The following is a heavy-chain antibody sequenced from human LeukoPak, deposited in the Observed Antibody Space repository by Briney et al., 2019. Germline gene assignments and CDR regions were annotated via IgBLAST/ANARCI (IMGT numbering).Heavy chain of an antibody. CDR3: ARRSSRRYYDILTGPNWFDP. Sequence: SETLSLTCAVYAGSFSGYYWSWLRQPPGKGLEWIGEINHSGSTNYNPSLKSRATISVDTSKNQFSLKLSSVTAADTAVYYCARRSSRRYYDILTGPNWFDPWGQGTLVTVSS. CDR2: INHSGST. V-gene: IGHV4-34*01. J-gene: IGHJ5*02. D-gene: IGHD3-9*01. CDR1: AGSFSGYY.